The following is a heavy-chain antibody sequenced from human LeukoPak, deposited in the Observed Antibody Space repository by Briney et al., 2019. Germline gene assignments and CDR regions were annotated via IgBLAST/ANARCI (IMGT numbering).Heavy chain of an antibody. CDR1: GGSISSSNW. CDR3: ARGGVVVSPPTGLYYYGMDV. J-gene: IGHJ6*02. Sequence: KTSGTLSLTCAVSGGSISSSNWWSWVRQPPGKGLEWIGEIYHSGSTNYNPSLKSRVTISVDKSKNQFSLKLSSVTAADTAVYYCARGGVVVSPPTGLYYYGMDVWGQGTTVTVSS. CDR2: IYHSGST. V-gene: IGHV4-4*02. D-gene: IGHD2-15*01.